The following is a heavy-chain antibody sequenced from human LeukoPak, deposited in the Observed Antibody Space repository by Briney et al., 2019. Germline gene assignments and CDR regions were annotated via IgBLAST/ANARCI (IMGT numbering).Heavy chain of an antibody. J-gene: IGHJ3*02. CDR3: ARDSNSSSWFDAFDI. D-gene: IGHD6-13*01. CDR1: GFTVSSNY. Sequence: GSLRLSCAASGFTVSSNYMSWVRQAPGKGLEWVSVIYSGGSTYYADSVKGRFTISRDNSKNTLYLQMNSLRAEDTAVYYCARDSNSSSWFDAFDIWGQGTMVTVSS. V-gene: IGHV3-66*01. CDR2: IYSGGST.